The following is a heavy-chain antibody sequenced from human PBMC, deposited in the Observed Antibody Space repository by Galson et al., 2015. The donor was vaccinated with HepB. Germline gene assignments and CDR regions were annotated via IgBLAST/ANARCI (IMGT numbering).Heavy chain of an antibody. Sequence: SCKASGYTFTTYPMHWVRQAPGQRLEWTGWINAGNGNTKYSQKFQGRVTVTRDTSASTAYMELSSLRSEDTAVYYCARDRERWLLLDYWGQGTLVTVSS. CDR3: ARDRERWLLLDY. V-gene: IGHV1-3*01. D-gene: IGHD5-24*01. J-gene: IGHJ4*02. CDR1: GYTFTTYP. CDR2: INAGNGNT.